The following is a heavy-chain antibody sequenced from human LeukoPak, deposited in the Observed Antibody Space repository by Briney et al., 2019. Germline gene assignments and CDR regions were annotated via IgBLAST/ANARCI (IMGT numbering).Heavy chain of an antibody. CDR2: IYSGGST. CDR1: GFTVSSNY. Sequence: GGSLRLSCAASGFTVSSNYMSWVRQAPGKGLEWVSVIYSGGSTYYADSVKGRFTISRDNSKNTPYLQMNSLRAEDTAVYYCARNPIVVVPAANYYYYYGMDVWGQGTTVTVSS. D-gene: IGHD2-2*01. V-gene: IGHV3-53*01. CDR3: ARNPIVVVPAANYYYYYGMDV. J-gene: IGHJ6*02.